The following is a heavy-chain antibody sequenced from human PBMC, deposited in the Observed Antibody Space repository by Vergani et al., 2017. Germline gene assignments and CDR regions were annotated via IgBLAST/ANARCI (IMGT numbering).Heavy chain of an antibody. V-gene: IGHV4-61*02. D-gene: IGHD1-26*01. J-gene: IGHJ4*02. CDR2: IYYSGRT. Sequence: QVKLQESGPGLVKPSQSLSLTCTVSGGSIIGVRYYLSWVRQPAGKGLEWIGRIYYSGRTDYNPSLESRVTISVDTSKNTFSLKLNSVTAADTAIYYCARDSAVGGTFDSWGQGTLVSVSS. CDR3: ARDSAVGGTFDS. CDR1: GGSIIGVRYY.